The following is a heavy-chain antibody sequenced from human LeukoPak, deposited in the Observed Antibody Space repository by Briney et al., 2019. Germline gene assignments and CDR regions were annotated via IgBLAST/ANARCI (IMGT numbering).Heavy chain of an antibody. D-gene: IGHD4/OR15-4a*01. V-gene: IGHV3-53*01. CDR1: GFIVSSNY. CDR3: ARTSADYGEVLFDY. J-gene: IGHJ4*02. CDR2: IYSGGST. Sequence: GGSLRLSCAASGFIVSSNYMSWVRQAPGKGLEWVTVIYSGGSTYYADSVKGRFTISRDNSKNTLYLQMNSLGAEDTAVYYCARTSADYGEVLFDYWGQGTLVTVSS.